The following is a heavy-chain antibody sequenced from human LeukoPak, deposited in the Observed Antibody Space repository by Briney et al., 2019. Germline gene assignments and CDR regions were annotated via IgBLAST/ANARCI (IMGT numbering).Heavy chain of an antibody. J-gene: IGHJ4*02. CDR2: ISSSSSYI. CDR3: ARSDSGTFDY. V-gene: IGHV3-21*01. D-gene: IGHD3-10*01. Sequence: GGSLRLSCAAAGFTFSSYSMNWVRQAPGKGLEWVSSISSSSSYIYYADSVKGRFTISRDNAKNSLYLQMNSLRAEDTAVYYCARSDSGTFDYWGQGTLVTVSP. CDR1: GFTFSSYS.